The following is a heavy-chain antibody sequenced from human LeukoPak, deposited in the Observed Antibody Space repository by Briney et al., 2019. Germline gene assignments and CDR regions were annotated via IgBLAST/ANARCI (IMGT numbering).Heavy chain of an antibody. J-gene: IGHJ3*02. CDR1: GGSISSSSYY. CDR2: IYYSGST. V-gene: IGHV4-61*05. D-gene: IGHD5-18*01. Sequence: PSETLSLTCTVSGGSISSSSYYWGWIRQPPGKGLEWIGYIYYSGSTNYNPSLKSRVTISVDTSKNQFSLKLSSVTAADTAVYYCAGVRSGYGGPVFDMWGK. CDR3: AGVRSGYGGPVFDM.